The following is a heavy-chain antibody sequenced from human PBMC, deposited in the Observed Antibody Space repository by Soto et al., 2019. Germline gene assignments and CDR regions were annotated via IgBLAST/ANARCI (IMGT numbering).Heavy chain of an antibody. CDR2: IRSKANSYAT. CDR3: TRQQGSYYYYYYGMDV. V-gene: IGHV3-73*01. CDR1: GFTFSGSA. Sequence: GGSLRLSCAASGFTFSGSAMHWVRQASGKGLEWVGRIRSKANSYATAYAASVKGRFTISRDDSKNTAYLQMNSLKTEDTAVYYCTRQQGSYYYYYYGMDVWGQGTTVTVSS. J-gene: IGHJ6*02.